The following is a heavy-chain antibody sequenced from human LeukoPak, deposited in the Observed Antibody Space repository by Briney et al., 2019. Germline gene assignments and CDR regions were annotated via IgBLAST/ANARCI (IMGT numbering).Heavy chain of an antibody. D-gene: IGHD1-26*01. Sequence: GGSLRLSCAASGFTVSSNCMSWVRQAPGKGLEWVSVIYSGGSTYYADSVKGRFTISRDNSKNTLYLQMNSLRAEDTAVYYCARAAYSGSYDYWGQGTQVTVSS. V-gene: IGHV3-66*02. J-gene: IGHJ4*02. CDR1: GFTVSSNC. CDR3: ARAAYSGSYDY. CDR2: IYSGGST.